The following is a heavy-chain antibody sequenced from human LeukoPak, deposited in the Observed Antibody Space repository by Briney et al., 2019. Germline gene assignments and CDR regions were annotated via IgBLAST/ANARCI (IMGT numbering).Heavy chain of an antibody. CDR3: ARAPSRSTSSSFDY. D-gene: IGHD2-2*01. CDR2: ISSSSSYI. J-gene: IGHJ4*02. V-gene: IGHV3-21*01. CDR1: GFTFSSYS. Sequence: GGSLRLSCAASGFTFSSYSMNWVRQAPGKGLEWVSSISSSSSYIYYADSVKGQFTISRDNAKNSLYLQMNSLRAEDTAVYYCARAPSRSTSSSFDYWGQGTLVTVSS.